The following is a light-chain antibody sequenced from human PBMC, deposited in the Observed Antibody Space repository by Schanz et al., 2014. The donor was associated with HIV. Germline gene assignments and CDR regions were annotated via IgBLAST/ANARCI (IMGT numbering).Light chain of an antibody. CDR2: VNT. CDR1: RSNIGAVYD. J-gene: IGLJ3*02. V-gene: IGLV1-40*01. Sequence: QSVLTQPPSVSGAPGQRVTISCTGSRSNIGAVYDVHWYQQGPGTAPKLLISVNTDRPSGVPDRFSGSKSDSSASLTITGLQPEDEADYYCQSFDGSLGGVLFGGGTKLTVL. CDR3: QSFDGSLGGVL.